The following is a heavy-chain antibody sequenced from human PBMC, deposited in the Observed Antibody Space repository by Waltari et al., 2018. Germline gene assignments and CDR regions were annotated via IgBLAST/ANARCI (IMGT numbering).Heavy chain of an antibody. Sequence: EVQLVESGGGLVKPGGSLRLSWAASGFTFSSYSMNWARRAPGKGLEWFSAISSSIIYIYYADSVKGRFTISRDNAKNSLYLQMNSLRAEDTAVYYGARSDSSSSLYYFDYWGQGTLVTVSS. D-gene: IGHD6-6*01. CDR3: ARSDSSSSLYYFDY. CDR1: GFTFSSYS. CDR2: ISSSIIYI. V-gene: IGHV3-21*01. J-gene: IGHJ4*02.